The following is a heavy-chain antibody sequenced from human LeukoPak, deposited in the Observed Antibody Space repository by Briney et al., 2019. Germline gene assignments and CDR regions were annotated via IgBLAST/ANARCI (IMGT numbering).Heavy chain of an antibody. D-gene: IGHD3-10*01. Sequence: SETLSLTCTVSGGSINFYYWSWIRQPPGKGLEWIGEINHSGSTNYNPSLKSRVTISVDTSKNQFSLKLSSVTAADTAVYYCARAGTYGSALWGQGTLVTVSS. CDR3: ARAGTYGSAL. CDR1: GGSINFYY. CDR2: INHSGST. V-gene: IGHV4-34*01. J-gene: IGHJ4*02.